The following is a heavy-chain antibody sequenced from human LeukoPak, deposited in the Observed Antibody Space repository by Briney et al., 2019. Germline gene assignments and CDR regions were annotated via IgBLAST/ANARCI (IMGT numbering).Heavy chain of an antibody. CDR3: AAPGASGFVGNFWSGPLDY. D-gene: IGHD3-3*01. V-gene: IGHV1-46*01. CDR1: GYTFTSHY. J-gene: IGHJ4*02. CDR2: INPNAGST. Sequence: ASVKVSCRASGYTFTSHYMHWVRQAPGQGLEWMGIINPNAGSTYYPQKFQGRVTMTRDTSTSTVYMELTSLRSDDTAVYYCAAPGASGFVGNFWSGPLDYWGPGTQVTVSS.